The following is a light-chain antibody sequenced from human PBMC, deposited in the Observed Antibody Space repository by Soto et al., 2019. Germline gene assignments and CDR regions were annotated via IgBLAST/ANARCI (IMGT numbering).Light chain of an antibody. CDR1: QSIISY. V-gene: IGKV1-39*01. Sequence: DIQMTQSPSSLSACVGDRVTITCRASQSIISYLNWYQQKPGKAPKLLIYAASSLQSGVPSRFSGSGSGTDFTLTISSLQPEDFATYYCQQSYSTLWTFGQGTKVEIK. CDR2: AAS. J-gene: IGKJ1*01. CDR3: QQSYSTLWT.